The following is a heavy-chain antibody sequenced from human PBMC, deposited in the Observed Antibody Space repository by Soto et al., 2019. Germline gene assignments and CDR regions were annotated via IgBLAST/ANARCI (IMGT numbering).Heavy chain of an antibody. J-gene: IGHJ4*02. Sequence: GGSLRLSCVASGFTFSGYGMHWVRQAPGKGLEWLAVISHDGSDKYYADSVRGRFTISRDNSENTLYLQMNGLRPEDTAVYYCAKEDVWFAKDYWGQGTLVTVSS. D-gene: IGHD3-10*01. V-gene: IGHV3-30*18. CDR3: AKEDVWFAKDY. CDR1: GFTFSGYG. CDR2: ISHDGSDK.